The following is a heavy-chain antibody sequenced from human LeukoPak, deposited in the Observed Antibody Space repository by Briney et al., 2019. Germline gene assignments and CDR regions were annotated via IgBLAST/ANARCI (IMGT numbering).Heavy chain of an antibody. J-gene: IGHJ4*02. CDR2: ISHDGSNK. CDR1: GFTFDDYG. V-gene: IGHV3-30*03. CDR3: ASAWHLGIVVVMLDS. D-gene: IGHD3-22*01. Sequence: PGGSLRLSCAASGFTFDDYGMSWVRQAPGKGLEWVAVISHDGSNKYYADSVKGRFTISRDNSKNTLYLQMNSLRVEDTAVYYCASAWHLGIVVVMLDSWGQGTLVTVSS.